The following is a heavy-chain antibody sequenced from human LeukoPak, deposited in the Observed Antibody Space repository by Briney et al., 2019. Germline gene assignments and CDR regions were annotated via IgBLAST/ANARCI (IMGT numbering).Heavy chain of an antibody. Sequence: GGSLRLSCAASGFTFSSYAMHWVRQAPGKGLEWVAVISYDGSNKYYADSVKGRFTISRDNSKNTLYLQMNSLRAEDTAVYYCARDGLYSSSYPGAFDIWGQGTMVTVSS. J-gene: IGHJ3*02. CDR1: GFTFSSYA. D-gene: IGHD6-6*01. V-gene: IGHV3-30-3*01. CDR2: ISYDGSNK. CDR3: ARDGLYSSSYPGAFDI.